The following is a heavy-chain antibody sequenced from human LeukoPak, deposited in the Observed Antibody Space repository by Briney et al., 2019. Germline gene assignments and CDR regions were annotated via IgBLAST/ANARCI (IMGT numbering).Heavy chain of an antibody. J-gene: IGHJ4*02. V-gene: IGHV3-30*01. D-gene: IGHD6-19*01. CDR3: ARDPPFRTGWSQNFFDY. Sequence: QSGGSLRLSCTPSGFTFDDYAMHWVRLAPGKGLEWVALISYDGGNIYYADSVKGRFTISRDNSQNTLYLQMNSLRAEDTAVYYCARDPPFRTGWSQNFFDYWGPGTLVTVSS. CDR2: ISYDGGNI. CDR1: GFTFDDYA.